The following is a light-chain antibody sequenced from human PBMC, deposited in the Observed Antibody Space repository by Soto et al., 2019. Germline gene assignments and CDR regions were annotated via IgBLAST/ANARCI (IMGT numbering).Light chain of an antibody. CDR2: GAS. CDR3: QQTDNFPLT. CDR1: QNINNW. V-gene: IGKV1-12*01. J-gene: IGKJ4*01. Sequence: DIQMTQSPSSVSASVGNRVTITCRASQNINNWLAWYQQKPGTAPKLLIYGASSLQSGVSSRFSGSGSGTDFTLTISSLQPEDFATYYCQQTDNFPLTFGGGTKIEIK.